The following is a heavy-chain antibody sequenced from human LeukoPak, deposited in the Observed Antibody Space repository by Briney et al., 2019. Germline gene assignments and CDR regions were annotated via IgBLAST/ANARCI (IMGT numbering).Heavy chain of an antibody. V-gene: IGHV4-39*07. J-gene: IGHJ4*02. CDR2: IYYSGNT. Sequence: SETLSLTCTVSGGSISSSSYYWGWIRQAPGKGLEWIGSIYYSGNTYYNSSLKSRVTISLDTSKNQFSLNLFSVTAADTAIYYCARGNSDRFPPYMDYWGQGILVIVSS. CDR3: ARGNSDRFPPYMDY. CDR1: GGSISSSSYY. D-gene: IGHD2-21*01.